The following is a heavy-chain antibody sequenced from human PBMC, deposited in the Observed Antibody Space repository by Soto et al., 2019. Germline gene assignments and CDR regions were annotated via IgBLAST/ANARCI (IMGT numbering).Heavy chain of an antibody. V-gene: IGHV1-58*01. CDR3: AAGPLYYDILTGYSPPPNWFDP. CDR2: IVVGSGNT. J-gene: IGHJ5*02. CDR1: GFTFTSSA. D-gene: IGHD3-9*01. Sequence: SVKVSCKASGFTFTSSAVQWVRQARGQRLEWIVWIVVGSGNTNYAQKFQERVTITRDMSTSTAYMELSSLRSEDTAVYYCAAGPLYYDILTGYSPPPNWFDPWGQGTLVTVSS.